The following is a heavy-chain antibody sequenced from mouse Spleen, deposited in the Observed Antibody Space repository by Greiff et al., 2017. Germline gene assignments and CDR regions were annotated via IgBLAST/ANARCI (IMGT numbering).Heavy chain of an antibody. Sequence: EVMLVESGGGLVKLGGSLKLSCAASGFTFSSYAMSWVRQTPEKRLEWVATISSGGGNTYYPDSVKGRFTISRDNAKNTLYLQMSSLKSEDTAMYYCARQTTTVVAYYFDYWGQGTTLTVSS. J-gene: IGHJ2*01. CDR3: ARQTTTVVAYYFDY. D-gene: IGHD1-1*01. V-gene: IGHV5-9*01. CDR2: ISSGGGNT. CDR1: GFTFSSYA.